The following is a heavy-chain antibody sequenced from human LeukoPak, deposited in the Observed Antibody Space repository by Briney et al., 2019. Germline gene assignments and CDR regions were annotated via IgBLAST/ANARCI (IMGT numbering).Heavy chain of an antibody. V-gene: IGHV1-69*01. CDR2: IFPVFGTP. Sequence: SVKVSCKASGGTFNRNAISWVRQAPGQGLEWMGGIFPVFGTPNYAQNFQGRVTITADESTSTVYMELSSLRSEDTAVYYCTRDSYYYDTSGYPVLIWGQGTLVTVSS. CDR3: TRDSYYYDTSGYPVLI. CDR1: GGTFNRNA. J-gene: IGHJ4*02. D-gene: IGHD3-22*01.